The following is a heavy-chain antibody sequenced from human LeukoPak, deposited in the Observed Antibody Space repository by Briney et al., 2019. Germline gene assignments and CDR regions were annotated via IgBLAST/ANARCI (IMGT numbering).Heavy chain of an antibody. CDR3: ASNDFDY. D-gene: IGHD2-8*01. Sequence: GGSLRLSCAASGFIFSNYNMNWVRQALGKGLEWVSSITSNSYIYYADSVKGRFTISRDNAKNSLYLQMNSLRAEDTAVYYCASNDFDYWGQGTLVTVSS. CDR2: ITSNSYI. CDR1: GFIFSNYN. J-gene: IGHJ4*02. V-gene: IGHV3-21*01.